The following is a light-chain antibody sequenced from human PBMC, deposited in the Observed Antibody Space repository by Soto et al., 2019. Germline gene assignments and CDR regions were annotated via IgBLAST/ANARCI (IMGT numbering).Light chain of an antibody. CDR1: SSDVGGYNY. CDR3: SSYAGTNHVV. V-gene: IGLV2-8*01. J-gene: IGLJ2*01. Sequence: QSALTQPPSASGSPGQSVTISCTGTSSDVGGYNYVSWHQQYPGTAPKLMIYEVSKRPSGVPDRFSGSKSGNTASLTVSGLQAEDEADYYCSSYAGTNHVVFGGGTKLTVL. CDR2: EVS.